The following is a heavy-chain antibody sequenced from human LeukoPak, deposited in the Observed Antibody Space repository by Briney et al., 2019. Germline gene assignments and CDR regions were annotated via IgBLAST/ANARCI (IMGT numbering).Heavy chain of an antibody. J-gene: IGHJ4*02. CDR2: THYIKST. D-gene: IGHD3-10*01. CDR3: ARQRAWFGEWAFDY. CDR1: DGSISSTYYY. Sequence: SETLSLTCTVSDGSISSTYYYWGWLRQPPGKGLEWVGSTHYIKSTYYSPSLKSRVAMSVDTSKNLFSPKLSSVTAADTAVYFCARQRAWFGEWAFDYWGQGALVTVSS. V-gene: IGHV4-39*01.